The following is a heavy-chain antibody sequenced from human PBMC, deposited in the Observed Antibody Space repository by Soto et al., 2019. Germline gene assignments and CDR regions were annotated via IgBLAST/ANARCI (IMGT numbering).Heavy chain of an antibody. D-gene: IGHD7-27*01. J-gene: IGHJ4*02. CDR2: MYSVGST. CDR3: AREFLGFDY. CDR1: VFSFSSNY. Sequence: GTLRLSGAASVFSFSSNYMTWVRQAPGKGLEWVSVMYSVGSTYYADSVKVRFTISRDSSKNTVYLQMNSLRAEDTAVYYCAREFLGFDYWGQGTLVTVSS. V-gene: IGHV3-53*01.